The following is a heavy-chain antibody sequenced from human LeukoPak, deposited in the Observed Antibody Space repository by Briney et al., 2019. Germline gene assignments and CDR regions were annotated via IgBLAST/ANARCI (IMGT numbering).Heavy chain of an antibody. V-gene: IGHV3-21*01. Sequence: GGSLRLSCAASGFTFSSYSMNWVRQAPGKGLEWVSSISSSSSYIYYADSVKGRFTISRDNAKNSLYLQMNSLRAEGTAVYYCARDLETWGTFYYFDYWGQGTLVTVSS. D-gene: IGHD3-16*01. CDR2: ISSSSSYI. J-gene: IGHJ4*02. CDR3: ARDLETWGTFYYFDY. CDR1: GFTFSSYS.